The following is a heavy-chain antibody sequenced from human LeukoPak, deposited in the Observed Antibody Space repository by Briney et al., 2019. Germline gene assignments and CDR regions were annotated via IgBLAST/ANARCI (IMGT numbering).Heavy chain of an antibody. D-gene: IGHD3-22*01. V-gene: IGHV3-30*18. J-gene: IGHJ4*02. CDR2: ISYDGSNK. CDR3: AKDYYDSSGYPFPQD. CDR1: GFTFSSYG. Sequence: GGSLRLSCAASGFTFSSYGMSWVRQAPGKGLEWVAVISYDGSNKYYADSVKGRFTISRDNFKNTLYLQMNSLRAEDTAVYYCAKDYYDSSGYPFPQDWGQGTLVTVSS.